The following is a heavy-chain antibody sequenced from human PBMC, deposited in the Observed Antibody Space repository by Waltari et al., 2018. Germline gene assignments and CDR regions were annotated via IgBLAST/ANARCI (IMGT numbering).Heavy chain of an antibody. V-gene: IGHV3-74*01. CDR2: IKSDGSGA. CDR1: GFAFSRHW. J-gene: IGHJ4*02. D-gene: IGHD2-21*01. CDR3: ARDDSLWPHYFDH. Sequence: EVQLVESGGGLIQPGGSLRLSCEASGFAFSRHWMHWVRHSPGEGLVWVARIKSDGSGAGYADSVKGRFIISRDNAKDTLYLKMNSLKVEDTAMYYCARDDSLWPHYFDHWGQGTLVTVSS.